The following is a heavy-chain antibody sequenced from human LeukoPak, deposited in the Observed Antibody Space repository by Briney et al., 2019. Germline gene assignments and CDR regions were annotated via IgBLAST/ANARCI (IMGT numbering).Heavy chain of an antibody. D-gene: IGHD3-10*01. J-gene: IGHJ4*02. CDR1: GFTFTDYY. CDR3: ARALSAYYGSGSYSGFDY. Sequence: GGSLRLSCAASGFTFTDYYMTWIRQAPGKGLEGVSYISSGSNYINYADSVKGRFTISRDNAKNSLYLQMNSLRAEDTAVYYCARALSAYYGSGSYSGFDYWGQGTLVTVSS. CDR2: ISSGSNYI. V-gene: IGHV3-11*05.